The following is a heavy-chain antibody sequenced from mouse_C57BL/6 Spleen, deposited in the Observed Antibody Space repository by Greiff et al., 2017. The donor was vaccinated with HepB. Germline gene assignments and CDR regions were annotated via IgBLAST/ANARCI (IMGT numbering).Heavy chain of an antibody. Sequence: VHVKQSGPVLVKPGASVKMSCKASGYTFTDYYMNWVKQSHGKSLEWIGVINPYNGGTSYNQKFKGKATLTVDKSSSTAYMELNSLTSEDSAVYYCARYDYYGSSFDYWGQGTTLTVSS. CDR3: ARYDYYGSSFDY. J-gene: IGHJ2*01. D-gene: IGHD1-1*01. CDR1: GYTFTDYY. V-gene: IGHV1-19*01. CDR2: INPYNGGT.